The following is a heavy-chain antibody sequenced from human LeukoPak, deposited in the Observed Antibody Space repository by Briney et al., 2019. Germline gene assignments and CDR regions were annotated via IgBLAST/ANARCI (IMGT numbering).Heavy chain of an antibody. CDR2: INPSSGGT. CDR3: ARSGVEYYYDSSGYYTTHFDY. Sequence: ASVKVSCKASGYTFTGYYMHWVRQAPGQGLEWMGWINPSSGGTNYAQKFQGRVTMTRDTSISTAYMELSRLRSDDTAVYYCARSGVEYYYDSSGYYTTHFDYWGQGTLVTVSS. J-gene: IGHJ4*02. V-gene: IGHV1-2*02. D-gene: IGHD3-22*01. CDR1: GYTFTGYY.